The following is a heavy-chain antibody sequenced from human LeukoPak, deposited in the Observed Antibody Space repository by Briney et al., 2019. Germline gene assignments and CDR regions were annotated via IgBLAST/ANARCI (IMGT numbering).Heavy chain of an antibody. J-gene: IGHJ4*02. V-gene: IGHV4-4*01. CDR1: GDSISSSNW. D-gene: IGHD6-19*01. CDR2: IYHSGST. CDR3: ASSGWKTGYFDY. Sequence: PSETLSLTCAASGDSISSSNWWSWVRQPPGKGLEWIGEIYHSGSTNYNPSLKSRVTISVDKSKNQFSVKLSSVTAADTAVYCCASSGWKTGYFDYWGQGALVIVSS.